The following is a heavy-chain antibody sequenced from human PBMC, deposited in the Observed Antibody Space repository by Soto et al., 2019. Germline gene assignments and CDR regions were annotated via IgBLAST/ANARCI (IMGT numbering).Heavy chain of an antibody. D-gene: IGHD3-16*02. J-gene: IGHJ4*02. CDR2: ITTDKGKT. V-gene: IGHV1-18*04. CDR3: ARSYYDYVWGSYRSAHFDY. CDR1: GYTFTSYY. Sequence: ASVKVSCKASGYTFTSYYMHWVRQAPGQGLEWMGWITTDKGKTNYAQKFQGRVTMTRDTSTSTAYMELRSLRSDDTAVYYCARSYYDYVWGSYRSAHFDYWGQGTLVTVSS.